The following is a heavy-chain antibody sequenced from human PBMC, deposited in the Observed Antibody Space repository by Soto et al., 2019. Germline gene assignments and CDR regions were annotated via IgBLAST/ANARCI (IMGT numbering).Heavy chain of an antibody. CDR2: IYHSGTT. CDR1: GGSIRSGNW. CDR3: ARQRGYYVDY. D-gene: IGHD3-22*01. Sequence: QVQLQESGPGLVEPSGTLSLTCAVSGGSIRSGNWWSWVRQPPGKGLEWIGEIYHSGTTNYNPSLKSRVTISVDKYKNQFSLKLTCVTAADTAVYYCARQRGYYVDYWGQGTLGTVSS. J-gene: IGHJ4*02. V-gene: IGHV4-4*02.